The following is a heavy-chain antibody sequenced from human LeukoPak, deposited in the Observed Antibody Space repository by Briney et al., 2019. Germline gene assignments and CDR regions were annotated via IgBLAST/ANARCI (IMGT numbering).Heavy chain of an antibody. J-gene: IGHJ6*03. CDR1: GGSISSSTYY. Sequence: SETLSLTCTVSGGSISSSTYYWSWIRQPAGKGLEWIGRGYTSGSTNYNPSLKSRVTISLDTSKNQFSLKLSSVTAADTAVYYCAREVPGGSGRYYYYYTDVWGKGTTVTISS. V-gene: IGHV4-61*02. D-gene: IGHD3-10*01. CDR3: AREVPGGSGRYYYYYTDV. CDR2: GYTSGST.